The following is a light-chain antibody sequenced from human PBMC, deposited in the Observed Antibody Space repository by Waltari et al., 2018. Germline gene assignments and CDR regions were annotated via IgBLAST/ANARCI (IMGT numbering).Light chain of an antibody. V-gene: IGKV4-1*01. CDR2: WAS. CDR1: QSVLYRSSNKNF. Sequence: DIVVTQSPDSLSVFLGERATINCKPSQSVLYRSSNKNFLAWYQQKPGQPPKLLIYWASTRESGVPARFSGSGSGTDFTLTISSLQAEDVAVYYCQQYYSTIFTFGPGTKVDIK. J-gene: IGKJ3*01. CDR3: QQYYSTIFT.